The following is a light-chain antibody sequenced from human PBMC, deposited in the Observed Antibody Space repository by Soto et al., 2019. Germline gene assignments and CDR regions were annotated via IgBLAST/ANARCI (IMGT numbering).Light chain of an antibody. Sequence: CAGSRFNVGRNAVSWYQQVPGMAPKLLVFATDKRPSGVPDRFSGSASGASASLAISGLQSEDEADYYCATWDDSLNGPQFGGGTKLTVL. J-gene: IGLJ2*01. V-gene: IGLV1-44*01. CDR2: ATD. CDR1: RFNVGRNA. CDR3: ATWDDSLNGPQ.